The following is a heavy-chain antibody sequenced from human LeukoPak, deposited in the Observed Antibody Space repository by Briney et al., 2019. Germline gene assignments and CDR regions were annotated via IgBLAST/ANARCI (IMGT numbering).Heavy chain of an antibody. J-gene: IGHJ6*03. V-gene: IGHV1-8*01. CDR2: MNTNSGKT. CDR3: ARGGGTMVRGVYYMDV. CDR1: GYTFTSYD. D-gene: IGHD3-10*01. Sequence: ASVKVSCKASGYTFTSYDINWVRQATGQGLEWMGWMNTNSGKTGYAQKFQGRVTMTRNTSISTAYMELSSLRSEDTAVYYCARGGGTMVRGVYYMDVWGKGTTVTVSS.